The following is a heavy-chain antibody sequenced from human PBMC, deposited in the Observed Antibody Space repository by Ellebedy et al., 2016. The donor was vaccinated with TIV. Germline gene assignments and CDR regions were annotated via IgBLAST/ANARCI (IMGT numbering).Heavy chain of an antibody. CDR3: ASTDGSGTGFDP. CDR1: GFTFSSYW. Sequence: GESLKISCAASGFTFSSYWMHWVRQAPGKGLVWVSRINSDGSSTSYADSVKGRFTISRDNAKNTLYLQMNSLRAEDTAVYYCASTDGSGTGFDPWGQGTLVTVSS. D-gene: IGHD3-10*01. J-gene: IGHJ5*02. V-gene: IGHV3-74*01. CDR2: INSDGSST.